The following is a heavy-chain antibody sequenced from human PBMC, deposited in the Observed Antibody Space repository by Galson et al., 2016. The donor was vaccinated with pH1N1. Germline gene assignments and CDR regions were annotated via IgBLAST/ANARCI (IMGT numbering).Heavy chain of an antibody. J-gene: IGHJ4*02. V-gene: IGHV3-7*04. Sequence: SLRLSCAASGFSFSSYWMSWVRQAPGKGLEWVANIKQDGTEKYYVASVKGRCTISRDNAKNSLYLQMNSLRVEDTAVYYCVRAIGAKSAYWGQGTLVTVSS. CDR3: VRAIGAKSAY. CDR2: IKQDGTEK. CDR1: GFSFSSYW. D-gene: IGHD4/OR15-4a*01.